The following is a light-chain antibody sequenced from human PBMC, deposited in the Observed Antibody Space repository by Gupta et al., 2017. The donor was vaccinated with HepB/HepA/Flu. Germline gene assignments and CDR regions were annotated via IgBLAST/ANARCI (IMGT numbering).Light chain of an antibody. CDR2: KDS. V-gene: IGLV3-1*01. Sequence: SSPLTQPPSVSVSPGQTASITCSGDKWGDKYACWQQQKPGQAPVLVIYKDSKRPAGTPGRFSCSNAGTTSTLTIGGTQARDEDDYYWQAVDSSTVVFGGGTKLTVL. CDR1: KWGDKY. CDR3: QAVDSSTVV. J-gene: IGLJ2*01.